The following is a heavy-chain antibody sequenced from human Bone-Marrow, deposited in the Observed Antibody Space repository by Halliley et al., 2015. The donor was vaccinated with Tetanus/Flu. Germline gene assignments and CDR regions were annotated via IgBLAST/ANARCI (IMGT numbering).Heavy chain of an antibody. J-gene: IGHJ4*02. D-gene: IGHD3-10*01. V-gene: IGHV4-59*01. CDR2: FYNGGSP. Sequence: ESIAYFYNGGSPNYNPSLQSRVTISVDTSKNQFSLKLTSATAADTAVYYCARIYGSGSFIYFDLWGQGTLVTVFS. CDR3: ARIYGSGSFIYFDL.